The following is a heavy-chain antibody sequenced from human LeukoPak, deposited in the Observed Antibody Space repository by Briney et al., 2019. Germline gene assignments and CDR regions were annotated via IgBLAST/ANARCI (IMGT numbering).Heavy chain of an antibody. V-gene: IGHV1-69*13. J-gene: IGHJ6*02. D-gene: IGHD6-13*01. Sequence: EASVKVSCKASGGTFSSYAISWVRQAPGQGLEWMGGIIPIFGTANYAQKFQGRVTITADESTSTAYMELSSLRSEDTAVYYCARVGASSSPTYYYYGMDVWGQGTTVTVSS. CDR3: ARVGASSSPTYYYYGMDV. CDR2: IIPIFGTA. CDR1: GGTFSSYA.